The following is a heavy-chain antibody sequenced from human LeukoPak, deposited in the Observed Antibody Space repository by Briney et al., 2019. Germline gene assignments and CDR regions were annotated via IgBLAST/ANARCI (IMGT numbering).Heavy chain of an antibody. D-gene: IGHD3-16*01. J-gene: IGHJ6*02. CDR1: GFTFSSYW. V-gene: IGHV3-7*03. CDR3: ARGGGLDV. CDR2: INHNGDVN. Sequence: GGSLRLSCAAFGFTFSSYWMNWARQAPGKGLEWVASINHNGDVNYYVDSVKGRFTISRDNAKNSLYLQMSNLRAEDTAVYFCARGGGLDVWGQGATVTVSS.